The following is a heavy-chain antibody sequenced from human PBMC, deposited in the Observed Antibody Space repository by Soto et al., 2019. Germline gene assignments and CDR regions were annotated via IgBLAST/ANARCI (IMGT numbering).Heavy chain of an antibody. Sequence: ASVKVSCKASGYTFTSNGISWVRQAPGQGLEWMGWISAYNGNTNYAQKLQGRVTMTTDTSTSTAYMELRSLRSDDTAVYYCARDFSIAVAGTAFDYWGQGTLVTVSS. J-gene: IGHJ4*02. CDR1: GYTFTSNG. V-gene: IGHV1-18*01. CDR3: ARDFSIAVAGTAFDY. D-gene: IGHD6-19*01. CDR2: ISAYNGNT.